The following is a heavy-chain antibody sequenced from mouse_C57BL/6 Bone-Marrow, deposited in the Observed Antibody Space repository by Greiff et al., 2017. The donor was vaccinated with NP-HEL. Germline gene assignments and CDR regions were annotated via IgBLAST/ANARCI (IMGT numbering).Heavy chain of an antibody. Sequence: QVQLQQPGAELVMPGASVKLSCKASGYTFTSYWMHWVKQRPGQGLEWIGEIDPSDSYTNYNQKFKGKSTLTVDKSSITAYMQLSSLTSEDSAVYYGAREGALAYAMDYWGQGTSVTVAS. J-gene: IGHJ4*01. CDR3: AREGALAYAMDY. CDR1: GYTFTSYW. V-gene: IGHV1-69*01. CDR2: IDPSDSYT.